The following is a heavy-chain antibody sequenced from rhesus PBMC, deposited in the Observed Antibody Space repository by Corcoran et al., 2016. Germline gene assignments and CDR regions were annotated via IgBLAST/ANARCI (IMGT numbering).Heavy chain of an antibody. Sequence: QLQLQESGPGLVKPSETLSLTCAVSGGSISSNYWSWIRQPPGKGLEWIGRISGSGGSTDSNPSLKSRVTISTDTSKNQFSLKLSSVTAADTAVYYCARDKGRCTSTTCYGYGYWGQGVLVTVSS. D-gene: IGHD2-2*01. V-gene: IGHV4-173*01. CDR3: ARDKGRCTSTTCYGYGY. CDR2: ISGSGGST. CDR1: GGSISSNY. J-gene: IGHJ4*01.